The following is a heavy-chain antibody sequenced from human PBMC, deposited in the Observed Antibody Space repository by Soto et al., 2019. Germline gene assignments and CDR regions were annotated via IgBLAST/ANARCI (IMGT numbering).Heavy chain of an antibody. CDR1: GFTFDNYA. V-gene: IGHV3-9*01. D-gene: IGHD3-9*01. CDR2: ISWSGGDK. CDR3: VKDSYYDILTGFSYFDY. J-gene: IGHJ4*02. Sequence: EVQLVESGGDLVQPGRSLRLACAASGFTFDNYAMHWVRQLPGKGLEWVSGISWSGGDKAYAASVNGRCSISRDNAAKSLYLHIDSLRLEDTAVYYCVKDSYYDILTGFSYFDYWGRGTPVTVSS.